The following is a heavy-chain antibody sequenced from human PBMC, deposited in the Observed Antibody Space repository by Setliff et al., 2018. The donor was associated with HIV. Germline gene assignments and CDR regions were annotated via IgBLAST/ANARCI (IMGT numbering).Heavy chain of an antibody. CDR1: GGSFSGYS. CDR3: ARGKGGIDGPVEFDN. D-gene: IGHD1-1*01. CDR2: ISQSGTT. J-gene: IGHJ4*02. Sequence: LSLTCVVSGGSFSGYSWSWIRQSPGKGLEWIGEISQSGTTHYNPSLKRRVTISEDTSKSQLSMKLTSVAAADTAIYYCARGKGGIDGPVEFDNWGQGTPVTVS. V-gene: IGHV4-34*01.